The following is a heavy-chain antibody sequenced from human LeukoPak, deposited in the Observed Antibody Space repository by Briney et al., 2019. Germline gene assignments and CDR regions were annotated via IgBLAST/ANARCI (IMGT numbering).Heavy chain of an antibody. CDR1: GGSISSSSYY. D-gene: IGHD1-26*01. CDR3: ARHRWELPAYFDY. J-gene: IGHJ4*02. Sequence: SETLSLTCTVSGGSISSSSYYWGWIRQPPGKGLEWIGSIYYSGSTYYNPSLKSRVTISVGTSKDQFSLKLSSVTAADTAVYYCARHRWELPAYFDYWGQGTLVTVSS. CDR2: IYYSGST. V-gene: IGHV4-39*01.